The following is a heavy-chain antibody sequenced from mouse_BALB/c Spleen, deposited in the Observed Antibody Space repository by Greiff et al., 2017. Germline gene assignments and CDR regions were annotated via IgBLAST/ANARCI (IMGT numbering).Heavy chain of an antibody. J-gene: IGHJ2*01. Sequence: EVQLQQSGPGLVKPSQTVSLTCTVTGISITTGNYRWSWIRQFPGNKLEWIGYIYYSGTITYNPSLTSRTTITRDTSKNQFFLEMNSLTAEDTATYYCARDVVRRDYYFDYWGQGTTLTVSS. CDR3: ARDVVRRDYYFDY. D-gene: IGHD2-14*01. CDR2: IYYSGTI. V-gene: IGHV3-5*02. CDR1: GISITTGNYR.